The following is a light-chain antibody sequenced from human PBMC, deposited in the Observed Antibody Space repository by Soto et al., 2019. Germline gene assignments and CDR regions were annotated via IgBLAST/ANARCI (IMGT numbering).Light chain of an antibody. CDR3: QQYGSSPYT. Sequence: EVVLTQSPGTQSLSPGERATLSCRAGQGVSSSYLAWYQQKPGQAPRLLIYGTSRRATGIPDRFSGSGSVTDFTLTISRLEPEDFAVYFCQQYGSSPYTFGQGTKLEIK. CDR2: GTS. V-gene: IGKV3-20*01. J-gene: IGKJ2*01. CDR1: QGVSSSY.